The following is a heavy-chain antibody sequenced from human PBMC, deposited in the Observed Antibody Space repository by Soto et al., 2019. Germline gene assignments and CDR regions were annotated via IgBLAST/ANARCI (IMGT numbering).Heavy chain of an antibody. D-gene: IGHD3-16*01. J-gene: IGHJ2*01. Sequence: SLRLSCAASGFTFSTFGIHWVRQAPGKGLEWVAVISFDGDNKYYADSVKGRFTISRDNSRNTVYLQMNSLRAEDTALYYCAREPRSNGYFDLWGRGNLVTVSS. CDR3: AREPRSNGYFDL. V-gene: IGHV3-30*03. CDR2: ISFDGDNK. CDR1: GFTFSTFG.